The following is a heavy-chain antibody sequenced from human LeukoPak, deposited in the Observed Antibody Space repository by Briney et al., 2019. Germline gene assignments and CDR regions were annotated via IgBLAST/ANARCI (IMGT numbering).Heavy chain of an antibody. CDR2: ISGSGGNT. CDR1: GFTFSSYA. J-gene: IGHJ5*02. Sequence: GGSLRLSCSASGFTFSSYAMYWVRQAPGTGLEWVSSISGSGGNTYYADSAKGRFTISRDNSKNTLYLQMNSLGVEDTAVYSCAKVPRGSHNWLDPWGQGTLVTVSS. D-gene: IGHD3-10*01. V-gene: IGHV3-23*01. CDR3: AKVPRGSHNWLDP.